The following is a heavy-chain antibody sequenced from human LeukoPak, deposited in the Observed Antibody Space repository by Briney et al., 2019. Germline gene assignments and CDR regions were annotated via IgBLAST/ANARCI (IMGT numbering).Heavy chain of an antibody. D-gene: IGHD1-26*01. CDR2: ISTFGNT. CDR3: AKAIVGADGGAFDI. V-gene: IGHV3-23*01. CDR1: GFTFSSYA. Sequence: GGSLRLSCAASGFTFSSYAMSWVRQAPGKGLEWVSTISTFGNTYYADSVKGRFTISRDNSKNTLYLQMNSLRAEDTAVYYCAKAIVGADGGAFDIWGQGTMVTVSS. J-gene: IGHJ3*02.